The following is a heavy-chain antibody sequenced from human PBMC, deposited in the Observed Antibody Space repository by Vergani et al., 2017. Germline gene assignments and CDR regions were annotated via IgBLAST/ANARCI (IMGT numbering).Heavy chain of an antibody. J-gene: IGHJ5*02. CDR3: ARESLLAGYCSSTSCYGWFDP. D-gene: IGHD2-2*01. V-gene: IGHV4-61*02. CDR2: IYTSGRT. CDR1: GGSISSGSYY. Sequence: QVQLQESGPGLVKPSETLSLTCTVAGGSISSGSYYWSWIRQPAGKGLEWIGRIYTSGRTNYNPSLKSRVTMSVDTSKNQFSLKLSSVTAADTAVYYCARESLLAGYCSSTSCYGWFDPWGQGTLVTVSS.